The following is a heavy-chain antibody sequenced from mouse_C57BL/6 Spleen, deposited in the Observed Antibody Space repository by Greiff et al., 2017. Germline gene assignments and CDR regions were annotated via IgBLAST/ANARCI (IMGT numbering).Heavy chain of an antibody. J-gene: IGHJ3*01. CDR2: IDPYDSYT. Sequence: VQLQESGAELVMPGASVKLSCKASGYTFTSYWMHWVKQRPGQGLEWIGEIDPYDSYTNYNQKFKGKSTLTVDKSSSTAYMQLSSLTSEDSAVYYCARGYYGSSAWFAYWGQGTLVTVSA. CDR3: ARGYYGSSAWFAY. D-gene: IGHD1-1*01. CDR1: GYTFTSYW. V-gene: IGHV1-69*01.